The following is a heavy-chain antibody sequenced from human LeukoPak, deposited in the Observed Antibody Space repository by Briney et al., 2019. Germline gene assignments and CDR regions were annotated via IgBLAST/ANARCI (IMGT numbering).Heavy chain of an antibody. CDR3: AKARTVTKGIWDY. J-gene: IGHJ4*02. CDR2: ISGSGGST. Sequence: GGSLRLSCAASGFTFSSYAMSWVRQAPGKGLEWVSAISGSGGSTYYADSVKGRFTISRDNSKNTQYLQMNSLRAEDTAVYYCAKARTVTKGIWDYWGQGTLVTVSS. CDR1: GFTFSSYA. V-gene: IGHV3-23*01. D-gene: IGHD4-17*01.